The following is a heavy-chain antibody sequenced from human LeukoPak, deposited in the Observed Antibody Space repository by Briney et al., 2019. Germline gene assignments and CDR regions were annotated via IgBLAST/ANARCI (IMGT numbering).Heavy chain of an antibody. J-gene: IGHJ4*02. Sequence: GGSLRLSCAASGFTFSSYSMNWVRQAPGRGLEWVSSISSSRSYIYYADSVKGRFTISRDNSKSTLYLQMNSLRAEDTAVYYCAYGSGIGFRTFDYWGQGTLVTVSS. D-gene: IGHD3-10*01. V-gene: IGHV3-21*01. CDR3: AYGSGIGFRTFDY. CDR1: GFTFSSYS. CDR2: ISSSRSYI.